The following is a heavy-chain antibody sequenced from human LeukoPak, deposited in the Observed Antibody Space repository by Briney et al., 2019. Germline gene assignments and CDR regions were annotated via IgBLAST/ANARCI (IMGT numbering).Heavy chain of an antibody. CDR3: ARGPASGSYFAWFDP. CDR1: GGSFSGYY. J-gene: IGHJ5*02. CDR2: INQSGST. D-gene: IGHD3-10*01. Sequence: NPSATQSLTCAAYGGSFSGYYWSWLRQPPGKGLEWIGEINQSGSTKYNPSLESRVTISVDTSKNQFSLKLTSMTAADTAVYYCARGPASGSYFAWFDPWGQGALVSVSS. V-gene: IGHV4-34*01.